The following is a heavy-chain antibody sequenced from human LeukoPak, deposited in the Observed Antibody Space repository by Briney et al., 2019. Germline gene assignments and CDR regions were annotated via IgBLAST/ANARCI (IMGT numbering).Heavy chain of an antibody. CDR1: GGTFSSYS. J-gene: IGHJ6*03. D-gene: IGHD3-22*01. CDR3: ASEGNYDSSGYSRYNYYYMDV. V-gene: IGHV1-69*05. Sequence: SVKVSCKGSGGTFSSYSISWVRQAPGQGLEWMGGIIPAFGTAHYAQKFQGRATFTTDESTTTAYMELRSLRSEDTAVYYCASEGNYDSSGYSRYNYYYMDVWGKGTAVTVSS. CDR2: IIPAFGTA.